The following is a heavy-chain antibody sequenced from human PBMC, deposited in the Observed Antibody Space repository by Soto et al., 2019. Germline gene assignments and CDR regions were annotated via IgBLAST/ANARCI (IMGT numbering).Heavy chain of an antibody. CDR2: IYYSGST. Sequence: QLQLQESGPGLVKPSETLSLTCTVSGGSISSSSYYWGWIRQPPGKGLEWIGSIYYSGSTYYNPSLKSRVTISVDTSKTQFSLKLSSVTAADTAVYYCAIHYDILTGYYPWGQGTLVTVSS. J-gene: IGHJ5*02. CDR3: AIHYDILTGYYP. D-gene: IGHD3-9*01. V-gene: IGHV4-39*01. CDR1: GGSISSSSYY.